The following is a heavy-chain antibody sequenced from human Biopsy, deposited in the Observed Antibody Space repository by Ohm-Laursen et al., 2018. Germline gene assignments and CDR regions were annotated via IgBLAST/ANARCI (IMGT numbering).Heavy chain of an antibody. J-gene: IGHJ3*01. D-gene: IGHD3-3*01. V-gene: IGHV4-59*01. Sequence: LRLSCAASGFSFSDYYMSWIRQSPGKGLEWIGYISNRGSTNYNPSLRGRVTISVDTSKNQFSLKLSSVTAADTAVFFCARLYRLDDYWNDDPPDAFDVWGQGTRVTVSS. CDR2: ISNRGST. CDR3: ARLYRLDDYWNDDPPDAFDV. CDR1: GFSFSDYY.